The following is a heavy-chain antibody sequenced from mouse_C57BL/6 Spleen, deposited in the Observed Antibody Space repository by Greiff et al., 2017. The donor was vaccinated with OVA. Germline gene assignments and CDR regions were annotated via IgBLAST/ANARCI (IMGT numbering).Heavy chain of an antibody. V-gene: IGHV1-50*01. Sequence: QVQLQQPGAELVKPGASVKLSCKASGYTFTSYWMHWVKQRPGQGLEWIGGIDPSGGGTNYNEKFKSKATLTVDKSSSTAYMQLSSLTSEDSAVYYCGGVGARDHDAFDYWGQGTLVTVSA. CDR3: GGVGARDHDAFDY. CDR1: GYTFTSYW. J-gene: IGHJ3*01. CDR2: IDPSGGGT. D-gene: IGHD1-1*02.